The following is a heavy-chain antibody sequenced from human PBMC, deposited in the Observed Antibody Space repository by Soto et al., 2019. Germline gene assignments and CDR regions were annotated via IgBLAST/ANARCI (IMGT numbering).Heavy chain of an antibody. CDR2: ITFSGNTV. Sequence: PGGSLRLSCAASGFTFSDSYMSWIRQAPGKGLEWISYITFSGNTVYYADSLKGRFTISRDNAKNSLYLQMNRLRDEDTAVYYCARVSWREKYGMDVWGQGTMVTVSS. V-gene: IGHV3-11*04. J-gene: IGHJ6*02. CDR1: GFTFSDSY. CDR3: ARVSWREKYGMDV.